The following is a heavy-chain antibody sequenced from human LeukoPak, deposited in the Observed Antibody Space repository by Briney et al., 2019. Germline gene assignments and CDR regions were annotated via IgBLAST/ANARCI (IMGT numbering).Heavy chain of an antibody. D-gene: IGHD1-14*01. CDR1: GFTFTAFT. Sequence: GGPLRLSCAASGFTFTAFTINWVRQAPGKGLEWVSSNSSSSFIYFADSLKGRFTISRDNAKNSAYLQINSLRAEDTAVYYCARDRNFVAFDIWGQGTMVTVSS. CDR2: NSSSSFI. V-gene: IGHV3-21*06. J-gene: IGHJ3*02. CDR3: ARDRNFVAFDI.